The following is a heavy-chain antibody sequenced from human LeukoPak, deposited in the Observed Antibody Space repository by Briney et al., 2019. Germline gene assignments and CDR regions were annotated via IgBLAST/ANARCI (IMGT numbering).Heavy chain of an antibody. CDR3: ARVRGDYVEGLGSGDAFDI. V-gene: IGHV3-74*01. Sequence: GGSLRLSCAASGFTFSSYWMHWVRHAPGKGLVWVSRINSDGSSTSYADSVKGRFTISRDNAKNTLYLQMNSLRAEDTAVYYCARVRGDYVEGLGSGDAFDIWGQGTMVTVSS. D-gene: IGHD4-17*01. J-gene: IGHJ3*02. CDR2: INSDGSST. CDR1: GFTFSSYW.